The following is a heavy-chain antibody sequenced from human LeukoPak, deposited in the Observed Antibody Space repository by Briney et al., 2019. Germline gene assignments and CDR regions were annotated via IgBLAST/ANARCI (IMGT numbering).Heavy chain of an antibody. D-gene: IGHD6-13*01. CDR1: GYTFTSYD. J-gene: IGHJ6*03. V-gene: IGHV1-8*01. CDR2: MNPNSGNT. CDR3: ARRGGAYSSSWYYYYYYMDV. Sequence: ASVKVSCKASGYTFTSYDINWVRQATGQGLEWMGWMNPNSGNTGYAQKFQGRVTMTRNTSISTAYMELSSLRSEDTAVYYCARRGGAYSSSWYYYYYYMDVWGKGTTVTIS.